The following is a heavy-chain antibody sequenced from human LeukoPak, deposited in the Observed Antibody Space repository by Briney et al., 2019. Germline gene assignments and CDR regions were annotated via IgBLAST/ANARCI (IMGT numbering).Heavy chain of an antibody. V-gene: IGHV3-30*03. J-gene: IGHJ4*02. CDR2: ISYDGTEK. D-gene: IGHD3-3*01. CDR3: ARVRSVATYDFRSGYYNSEARFYFDY. Sequence: PGGSLRLSCDASGCTFSTCGMHWGRQAPGKGLEWVALISYDGTEKNYGDSVKGRFTISRDNSKNTLYLQMNSLRADETAVYYCARVRSVATYDFRSGYYNSEARFYFDYWGQGTLVTVSS. CDR1: GCTFSTCG.